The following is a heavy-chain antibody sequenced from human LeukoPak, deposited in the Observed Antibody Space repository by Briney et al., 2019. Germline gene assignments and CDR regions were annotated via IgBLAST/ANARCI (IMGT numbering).Heavy chain of an antibody. D-gene: IGHD2-2*01. CDR3: ARDYCSSTSCLFDY. Sequence: ASVKVSCKASGYTFTGYHMHWVGQAAGQGLEWMGRINPNSGDTNYAQKFQGRVTMTRDTSISTAYMELSRLRSDDTAVYYCARDYCSSTSCLFDYWGQGTLVTVSS. J-gene: IGHJ4*02. CDR1: GYTFTGYH. V-gene: IGHV1-2*06. CDR2: INPNSGDT.